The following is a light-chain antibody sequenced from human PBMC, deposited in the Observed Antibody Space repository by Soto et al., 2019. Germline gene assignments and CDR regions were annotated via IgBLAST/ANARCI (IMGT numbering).Light chain of an antibody. CDR2: EVS. CDR3: SSYAGSNNVV. CDR1: SSDIGVYNY. V-gene: IGLV2-8*01. Sequence: QAALTQPASVSGSPGQSITISCTGTSSDIGVYNYVSWYQQHPGKAPKLVICEVSNRPSGVPDRFSGSKSGNTASLTVSGLQAEDEADYYCSSYAGSNNVVFGGGTQLTVL. J-gene: IGLJ2*01.